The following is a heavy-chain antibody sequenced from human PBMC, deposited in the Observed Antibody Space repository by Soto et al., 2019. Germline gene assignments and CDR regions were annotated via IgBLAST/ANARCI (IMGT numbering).Heavy chain of an antibody. Sequence: QVQLVESGGGVVQPGRSLRLSCAASGFTFSSYGMHWVRQAPGKGLEWVAVIWYDGSNKYYADSVKGRFTLSRDTSKNTLYLQMNSLRAEDTAVYYCARDQVGSWYNYYYCYGMDVWGPGTTVPVSS. CDR3: ARDQVGSWYNYYYCYGMDV. V-gene: IGHV3-33*01. CDR2: IWYDGSNK. D-gene: IGHD6-13*01. J-gene: IGHJ6*02. CDR1: GFTFSSYG.